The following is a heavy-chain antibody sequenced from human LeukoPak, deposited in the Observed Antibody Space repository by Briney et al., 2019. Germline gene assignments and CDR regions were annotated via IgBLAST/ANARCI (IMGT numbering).Heavy chain of an antibody. CDR2: ISWNSGSI. CDR3: AKDIGSGYHRGRYYYYGMDV. D-gene: IGHD3-22*01. J-gene: IGHJ6*02. Sequence: PGRSLRLSCAASGFTFDDYAMHWVRHAPGKGLEWVSGISWNSGSIGYADSVKGRFTISRDNAKNSLYLQMNSLRAEDTALYYCAKDIGSGYHRGRYYYYGMDVWGQGTTVTVSS. CDR1: GFTFDDYA. V-gene: IGHV3-9*01.